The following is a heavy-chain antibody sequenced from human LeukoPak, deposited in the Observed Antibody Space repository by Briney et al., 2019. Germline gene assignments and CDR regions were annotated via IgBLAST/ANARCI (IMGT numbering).Heavy chain of an antibody. V-gene: IGHV4-59*01. CDR2: IHYSGGT. CDR1: GDSISSSY. D-gene: IGHD6-19*01. CDR3: ARGDSSGWYFINY. J-gene: IGHJ4*02. Sequence: SETLSLTCTVSGDSISSSYWSWLRQPPGKGLEWIGYIHYSGGTKYDPSLKSRVTISEDTSKNQFSLQLTSVTAADTAVYYCARGDSSGWYFINYWGQGTLVTVSS.